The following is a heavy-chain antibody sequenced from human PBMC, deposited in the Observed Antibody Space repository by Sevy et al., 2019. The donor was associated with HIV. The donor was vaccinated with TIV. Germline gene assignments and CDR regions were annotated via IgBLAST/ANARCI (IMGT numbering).Heavy chain of an antibody. CDR3: ARVDQSLYYGMDV. J-gene: IGHJ6*02. CDR1: GASIGSDS. CDR2: MYYSRST. Sequence: SETLSLTCTVSGASIGSDSWSWIRQPPGKGLEWVGYMYYSRSTNYNPSLKSRVTISVDRSKNQVSLKLNSVTAADTAVYYWARVDQSLYYGMDVWGQGTTVTVSS. V-gene: IGHV4-59*01. D-gene: IGHD2-2*03.